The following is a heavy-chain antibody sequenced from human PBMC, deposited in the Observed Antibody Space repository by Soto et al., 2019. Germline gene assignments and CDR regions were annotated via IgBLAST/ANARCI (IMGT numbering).Heavy chain of an antibody. CDR1: GDSINNRSYY. CDR2: IYYIGST. V-gene: IGHV4-39*01. Sequence: PSETLSLTCTVTGDSINNRSYYWGWIRQPPGKGLEWIGSIYYIGSTYNNPSLKSRVSMSADTSKNQFSLKLRSVTAADTALYYCARQRTSVVTQAYFDSWGQGSLVTVSS. J-gene: IGHJ4*02. D-gene: IGHD2-21*02. CDR3: ARQRTSVVTQAYFDS.